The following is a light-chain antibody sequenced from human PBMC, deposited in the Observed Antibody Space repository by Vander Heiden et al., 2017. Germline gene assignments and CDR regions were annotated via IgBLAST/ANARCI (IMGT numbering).Light chain of an antibody. V-gene: IGLV2-14*01. CDR3: SSYTRSSTWV. J-gene: IGLJ3*02. Sequence: QSALTQPASVSGSPGQSITISCPGTSSDVGAYKYVSWYRQYPGKAPNLMIYEISNRPSGVSNRFSGSKSGNTASLTISGLQAEDEADYYCSSYTRSSTWVFGGGTKLTVL. CDR2: EIS. CDR1: SSDVGAYKY.